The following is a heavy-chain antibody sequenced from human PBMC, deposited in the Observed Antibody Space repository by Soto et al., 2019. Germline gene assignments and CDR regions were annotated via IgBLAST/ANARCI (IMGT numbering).Heavy chain of an antibody. CDR2: IYYSGST. J-gene: IGHJ5*02. D-gene: IGHD2-21*02. CDR1: GDSISSSSYY. Sequence: QLQLQESGPGLVKPSETLSLTCIVSGDSISSSSYYWGWIRQPPEKGLEWIGSIYYSGSTYYNPSLKSRVTISVDTSKNQFSLKLSSVTAADTAVYYCARHKDETAYCGGDCYPNWFDPWGQGTLVTVSS. V-gene: IGHV4-39*01. CDR3: ARHKDETAYCGGDCYPNWFDP.